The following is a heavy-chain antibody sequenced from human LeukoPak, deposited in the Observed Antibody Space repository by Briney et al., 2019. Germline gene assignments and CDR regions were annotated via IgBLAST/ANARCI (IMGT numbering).Heavy chain of an antibody. D-gene: IGHD5-12*01. Sequence: GGSLRLSCAASGFTFSSYGMHWVRQAPGKGLEWVAFIRYDGSYKYYADSMKGRFTISRDNAKNTLYLQMNSLRAEDTAVYYCGRAYVVSGYDFGIDYWGQGTLVTVSP. J-gene: IGHJ4*02. CDR3: GRAYVVSGYDFGIDY. V-gene: IGHV3-30*02. CDR2: IRYDGSYK. CDR1: GFTFSSYG.